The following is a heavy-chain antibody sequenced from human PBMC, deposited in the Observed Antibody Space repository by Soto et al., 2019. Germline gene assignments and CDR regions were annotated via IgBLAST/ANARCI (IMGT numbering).Heavy chain of an antibody. D-gene: IGHD3-10*01. Sequence: DVQLLESGGGLVQPGGSLRLSCVASGFTFSDFAMTWVRQAPGKGLEWVSAIGGGGADTYYADSVKGRFTISRDNSKDTLYLQMNSLRAEDTAVYYCAKDAVPYNGLWDGFDPWGQGTLVTVSS. CDR1: GFTFSDFA. V-gene: IGHV3-23*01. CDR2: IGGGGADT. CDR3: AKDAVPYNGLWDGFDP. J-gene: IGHJ5*02.